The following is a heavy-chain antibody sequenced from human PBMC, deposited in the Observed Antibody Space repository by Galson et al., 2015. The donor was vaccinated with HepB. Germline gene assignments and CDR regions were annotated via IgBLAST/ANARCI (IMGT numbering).Heavy chain of an antibody. Sequence: SLRLSCAASGFTFDDYAMHWVRQAPGKGLEWVSSVSWSSNSIGYADSVKGRFTISRDNAKSSLYLQMNSLTAEDTALYYCAKDVSSSSSVSGALFDYWGQGTLVTVSS. J-gene: IGHJ4*02. CDR2: VSWSSNSI. CDR3: AKDVSSSSSVSGALFDY. CDR1: GFTFDDYA. D-gene: IGHD6-6*01. V-gene: IGHV3-9*01.